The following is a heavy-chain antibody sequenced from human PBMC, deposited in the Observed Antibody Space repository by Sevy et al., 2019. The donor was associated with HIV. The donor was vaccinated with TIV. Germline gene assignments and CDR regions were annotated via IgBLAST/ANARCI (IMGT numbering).Heavy chain of an antibody. J-gene: IGHJ4*02. D-gene: IGHD2-2*01. CDR2: IYISGST. Sequence: SETLSLTXTVSXXXISDYYWTWIRQPAGKGLEWLGRIYISGSTEYNPSLKSRVSMSLDTSKNTFSLKLTSMTAADTAVYYCARGPQSCNSVSCXSXLXWGQGILVTVSS. CDR1: XXXISDYY. V-gene: IGHV4-4*07. CDR3: ARGPQSCNSVSCXSXLX.